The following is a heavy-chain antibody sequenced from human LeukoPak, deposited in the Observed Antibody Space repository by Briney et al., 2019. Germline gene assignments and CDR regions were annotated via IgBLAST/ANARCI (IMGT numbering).Heavy chain of an antibody. D-gene: IGHD6-6*01. CDR1: GYTFTSYG. CDR2: ISAYNGNT. CDR3: ARNSPYSSSSGYSDY. J-gene: IGHJ4*02. Sequence: ASVKVSCKASGYTFTSYGISWVRQAPGQGLEWMGWISAYNGNTNYAQKLQGRVTMTTDTSTSTAYMELRSLRSDDTAVYYCARNSPYSSSSGYSDYWGQGTLVTVSS. V-gene: IGHV1-18*01.